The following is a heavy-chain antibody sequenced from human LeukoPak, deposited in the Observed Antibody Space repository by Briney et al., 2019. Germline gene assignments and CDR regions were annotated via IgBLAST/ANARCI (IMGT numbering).Heavy chain of an antibody. V-gene: IGHV5-51*07. J-gene: IGHJ4*02. CDR1: GYIFSTYC. CDR3: ARPRSYSSGSSPFDY. CDR2: IYPGDSDT. Sequence: GESLKISCVGSGYIFSTYCIGWVHPMPGKGLERMWIIYPGDSDTRYSPSFQGQVTISAHKSISTAYLQWSSLTASDTAMYYCARPRSYSSGSSPFDYCGQGTLVTVSS. D-gene: IGHD3-10*01.